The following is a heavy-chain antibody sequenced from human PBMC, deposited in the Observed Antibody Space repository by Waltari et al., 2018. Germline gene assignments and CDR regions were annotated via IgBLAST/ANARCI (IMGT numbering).Heavy chain of an antibody. V-gene: IGHV3-20*04. D-gene: IGHD4-4*01. CDR1: GFPFDHYA. J-gene: IGHJ5*02. Sequence: EEQLVESGGGVVRPGGSLRLSCAASGFPFDHYAMAWVRQAPGKGLEWVSGMNWDGSSTGYADSVKGRFTISRDNAKNSLHLHVNSLTAEDTAFYYCARVNSNYVNWFDPWGQGTLVIVSS. CDR3: ARVNSNYVNWFDP. CDR2: MNWDGSST.